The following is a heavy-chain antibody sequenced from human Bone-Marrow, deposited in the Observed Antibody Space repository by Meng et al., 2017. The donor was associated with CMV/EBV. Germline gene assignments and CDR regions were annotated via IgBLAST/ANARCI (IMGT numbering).Heavy chain of an antibody. J-gene: IGHJ4*02. V-gene: IGHV3-7*03. D-gene: IGHD6-25*01. CDR2: IKEDGIED. Sequence: ETLSLTCAASGFIFSDYWMSWVRQAPGKGLEWVANIKEDGIEDHYVDSVKGRFTISRDSAKNSVYLQMSSLRVDDKAVYYCAREGSGYSFDHWGQGTLVTVSS. CDR3: AREGSGYSFDH. CDR1: GFIFSDYW.